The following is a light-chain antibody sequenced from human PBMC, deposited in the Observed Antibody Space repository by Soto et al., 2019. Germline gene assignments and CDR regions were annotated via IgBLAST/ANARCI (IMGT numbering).Light chain of an antibody. CDR1: HDVTTN. CDR3: QQYNNWPFS. Sequence: EIRITQFPATVYASTGEGVTLCCRAAHDVTTNFAWYQVKRVQRPRHLIHDISTRATGVPARFHGSGSGTEFTLSISGLQSEDFAVYFCQQYNNWPFSFGQGTRLEIK. J-gene: IGKJ5*01. V-gene: IGKV3D-15*01. CDR2: DIS.